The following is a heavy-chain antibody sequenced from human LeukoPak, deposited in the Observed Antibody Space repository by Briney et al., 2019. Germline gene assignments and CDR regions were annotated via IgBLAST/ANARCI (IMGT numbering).Heavy chain of an antibody. Sequence: GGSLRLSCAASGFTFSSYAMHWVRQAPGKGLEWVAVISYDGSNKYYADSVKGRFTISRDNSKNTLYLQMNSLRAEDTAVYYCAKDDPDYGDYRGIFDYWGQGTLVTVSS. D-gene: IGHD4-17*01. CDR2: ISYDGSNK. CDR3: AKDDPDYGDYRGIFDY. J-gene: IGHJ4*02. CDR1: GFTFSSYA. V-gene: IGHV3-30-3*01.